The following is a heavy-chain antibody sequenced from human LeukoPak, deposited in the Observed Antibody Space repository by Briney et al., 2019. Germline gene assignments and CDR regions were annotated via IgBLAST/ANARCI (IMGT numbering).Heavy chain of an antibody. V-gene: IGHV4-59*01. CDR3: ARFRMAGIDY. D-gene: IGHD6-19*01. J-gene: IGHJ4*02. CDR2: IYYSGST. Sequence: SETLSLTCTVSGGSLSTYYWSWLRQPPGKGLEWIGYIYYSGSTNYNPSLKSRVTISVDTSKNQFSLKLSSVTAADTAVYYCARFRMAGIDYWGQGTLVTVSP. CDR1: GGSLSTYY.